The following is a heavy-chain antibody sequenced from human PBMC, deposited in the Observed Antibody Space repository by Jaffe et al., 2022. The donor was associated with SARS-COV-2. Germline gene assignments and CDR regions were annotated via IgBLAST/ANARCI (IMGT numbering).Heavy chain of an antibody. D-gene: IGHD2-2*01. V-gene: IGHV4-4*07. J-gene: IGHJ5*02. CDR2: IYTSGST. CDR3: ARDILSGCSSTSCRNWFDP. Sequence: QVQLQESGPGLVEPSETLSLTCTVSGGSISSYYWSWIRQPAGKGLEWIGRIYTSGSTNYNPSLKSRVTMSVDTSKNQFSLKLSSVTAADTAVYYCARDILSGCSSTSCRNWFDPWGQGTLVTVSS. CDR1: GGSISSYY.